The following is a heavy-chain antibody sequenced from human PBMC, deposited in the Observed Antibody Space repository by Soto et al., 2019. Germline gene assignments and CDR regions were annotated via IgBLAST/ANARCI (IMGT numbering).Heavy chain of an antibody. J-gene: IGHJ6*02. Sequence: PGESLKISCKGSGYSFTSYWIGWVRQMPGKGLEWMGIIYPGDSDTRYSPSFQGQVTISADKSISTAYLQWSSLKASDTAMYYCARPLVGATRDYYYYGMDVWGQGTTVTVSS. CDR3: ARPLVGATRDYYYYGMDV. V-gene: IGHV5-51*01. CDR1: GYSFTSYW. CDR2: IYPGDSDT. D-gene: IGHD1-26*01.